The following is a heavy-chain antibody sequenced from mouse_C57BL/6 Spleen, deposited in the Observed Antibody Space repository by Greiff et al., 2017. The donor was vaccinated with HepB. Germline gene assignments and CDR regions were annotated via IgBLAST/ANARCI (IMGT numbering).Heavy chain of an antibody. CDR3: TTRGYYGSSYRYFDV. Sequence: EVQLQQSGAELVRPGASVKLSCTASGFNIKDYYMHWVKQRPEQGLEWIGRIDPADGDTEYAPKFQGKATMTADTSSNTAYLQLSSLTSEDTAVYDCTTRGYYGSSYRYFDVWGTGTTVTVSS. V-gene: IGHV14-1*01. CDR2: IDPADGDT. D-gene: IGHD1-1*01. J-gene: IGHJ1*03. CDR1: GFNIKDYY.